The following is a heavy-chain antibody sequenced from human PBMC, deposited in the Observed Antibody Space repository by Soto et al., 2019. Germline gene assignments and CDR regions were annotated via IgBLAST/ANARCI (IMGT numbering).Heavy chain of an antibody. Sequence: GESLKISCKGSGFSFTNYWISWVRQMPGKGLEWMGNIDPVDSYANYSPSFQGHVTFSVDTSISTAYLQGSSLKASDTAMYFCARIESIARNWFDPWGQGTLVTVSS. CDR1: GFSFTNYW. J-gene: IGHJ5*02. CDR3: ARIESIARNWFDP. V-gene: IGHV5-10-1*01. D-gene: IGHD6-13*01. CDR2: IDPVDSYA.